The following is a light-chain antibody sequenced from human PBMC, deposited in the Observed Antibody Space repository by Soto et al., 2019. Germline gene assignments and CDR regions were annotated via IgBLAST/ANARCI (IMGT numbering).Light chain of an antibody. CDR3: TSWTTSTTMI. Sequence: QSALTQPASVSGSPGQSITISCTGTSSDIGAYNFVFWHQQHPGKAPKLMLYDVNIRPSGVSNRFSGSKSGNTASLTISGLQAEDEADYYCTSWTTSTTMIFGGGTKVTVL. J-gene: IGLJ2*01. CDR1: SSDIGAYNF. V-gene: IGLV2-14*03. CDR2: DVN.